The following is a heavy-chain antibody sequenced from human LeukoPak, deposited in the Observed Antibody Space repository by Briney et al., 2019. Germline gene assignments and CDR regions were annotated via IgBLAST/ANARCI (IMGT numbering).Heavy chain of an antibody. Sequence: ASVKVSCKACVYIYTGYYMHWVRQAPAKGLEGMGRIHYNSWGTHYAQKFRDGLTMPRDTSLRTAYMAVSGLSSGDRAVFYCARVRITIFGVVTALDYWGQGTMVTVSS. CDR2: IHYNSWGT. V-gene: IGHV1-2*06. CDR3: ARVRITIFGVVTALDY. D-gene: IGHD3-3*01. CDR1: VYIYTGYY. J-gene: IGHJ4*02.